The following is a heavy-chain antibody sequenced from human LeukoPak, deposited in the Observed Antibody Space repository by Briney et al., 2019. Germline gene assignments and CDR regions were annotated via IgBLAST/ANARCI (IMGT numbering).Heavy chain of an antibody. CDR2: IKADGVFT. V-gene: IGHV3-30*02. Sequence: SGGSLRLSCAASGFTFSSYGIHWVRQAPGKGLEWVAFIKADGVFTNYAEAVKGRFTISRDNSDNTVFLQMESVRPDDTAVYYCARKLMSSRRFEYWGQGTLVTVSS. CDR3: ARKLMSSRRFEY. J-gene: IGHJ4*02. D-gene: IGHD2-8*01. CDR1: GFTFSSYG.